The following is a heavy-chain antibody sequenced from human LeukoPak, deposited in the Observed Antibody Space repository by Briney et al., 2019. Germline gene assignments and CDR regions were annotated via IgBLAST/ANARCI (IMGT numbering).Heavy chain of an antibody. CDR1: GYTFTSYD. CDR2: MNPNSGNT. J-gene: IGHJ6*02. D-gene: IGHD6-13*01. CDR3: ARGEAAAGVPGYGMDV. V-gene: IGHV1-8*01. Sequence: ASVKVSCKASGYTFTSYDINWVRQATGQGLEWMGWMNPNSGNTGYAQKFQGRVTMTRNTSISTAYMELSSLRSEDTAVYYCARGEAAAGVPGYGMDVWGQGTTVTVSS.